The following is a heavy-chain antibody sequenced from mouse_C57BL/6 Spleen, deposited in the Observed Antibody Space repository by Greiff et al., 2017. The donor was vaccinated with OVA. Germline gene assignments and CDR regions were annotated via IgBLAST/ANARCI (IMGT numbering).Heavy chain of an antibody. J-gene: IGHJ1*03. CDR2: ISSGGDYI. D-gene: IGHD2-5*01. CDR3: TRDYYSNFGDWYFDV. Sequence: DVQLVESGEGLVKPGGSLKLSCAASGFTFSSYAMSWVRQTPEKRLEWVAYISSGGDYIYYADTVKGRFTISRDNARNTLYLQMSSLKSEDAAMYDCTRDYYSNFGDWYFDVWGTGTTVTVSS. V-gene: IGHV5-9-1*02. CDR1: GFTFSSYA.